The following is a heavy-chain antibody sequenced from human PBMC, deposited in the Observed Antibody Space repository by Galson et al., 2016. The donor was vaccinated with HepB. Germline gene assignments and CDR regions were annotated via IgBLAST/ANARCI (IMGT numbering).Heavy chain of an antibody. V-gene: IGHV3-20*04. Sequence: SLRLSCAASGFTFDDYGMSWVRQAPGKGLEWVSGINWNGGSTGYADSVKGRFTISRDNAKNSLYLQMNSLRAEDTALYYCARHSSSGYYPLYYYYAMDVWGQGTTVTVSS. CDR1: GFTFDDYG. J-gene: IGHJ6*02. D-gene: IGHD3-22*01. CDR2: INWNGGST. CDR3: ARHSSSGYYPLYYYYAMDV.